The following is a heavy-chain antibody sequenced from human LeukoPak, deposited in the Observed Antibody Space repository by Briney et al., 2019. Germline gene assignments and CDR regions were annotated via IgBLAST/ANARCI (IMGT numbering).Heavy chain of an antibody. V-gene: IGHV3-64D*09. CDR2: ISSNGGST. Sequence: PGGSLRLSCSASGFSFSNNAMHWVRQAPGKGLEYVSGISSNGGSTSYTDSLKGRFSISRDNSKKTLYLQMSSLSLGDTAVYYCASTYYYDSSGYYPFDYWGQGTLVTVSS. D-gene: IGHD3-22*01. CDR3: ASTYYYDSSGYYPFDY. J-gene: IGHJ4*02. CDR1: GFSFSNNA.